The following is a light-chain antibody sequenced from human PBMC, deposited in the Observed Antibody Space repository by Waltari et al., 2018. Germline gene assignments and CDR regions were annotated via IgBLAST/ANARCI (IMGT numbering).Light chain of an antibody. Sequence: DPVMTQTPLSLSVTPGQPASISCKSSQRLLSTDGKTYLYWYLQKPGQSPQLLIYEVSVRFSGVPDRFSGSGSGTDFTLKISRVEAEDVGIYYCMQATHIPYTFGQGTKLQIK. CDR3: MQATHIPYT. CDR2: EVS. J-gene: IGKJ2*01. CDR1: QRLLSTDGKTY. V-gene: IGKV2-29*02.